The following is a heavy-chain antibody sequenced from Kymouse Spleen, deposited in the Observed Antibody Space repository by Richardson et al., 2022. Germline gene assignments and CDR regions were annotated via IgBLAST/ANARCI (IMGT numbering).Heavy chain of an antibody. Sequence: QLQLQESGPGLVKPSETLSLTCTVSGGSISSSSYYWGWIRQPPGKGLEWIGSIYYSGSTYYNPSLKSRVTISVDTSKNQFSLKLSSVTAADTAVYYCARHIPMVRGASYFDYWGQGTLVTVSS. CDR2: IYYSGST. CDR1: GGSISSSSYY. J-gene: IGHJ4*02. D-gene: IGHD3-10*01. V-gene: IGHV4-39*01. CDR3: ARHIPMVRGASYFDY.